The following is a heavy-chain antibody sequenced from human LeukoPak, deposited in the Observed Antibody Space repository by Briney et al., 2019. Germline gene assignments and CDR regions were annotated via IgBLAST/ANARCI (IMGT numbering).Heavy chain of an antibody. CDR3: ARHDAGYSYDPRGWFDP. D-gene: IGHD5-18*01. V-gene: IGHV3-74*01. CDR1: GFTFSSYW. CDR2: INSDGSST. J-gene: IGHJ5*02. Sequence: PGGSLRLSCAASGFTFSSYWMHWVRQAPGKWLVWVSRINSDGSSTSYADSVKGRFTISRDNAKNTLYLQMNSLRAEDTAVYYCARHDAGYSYDPRGWFDPWGQGTVVTVSS.